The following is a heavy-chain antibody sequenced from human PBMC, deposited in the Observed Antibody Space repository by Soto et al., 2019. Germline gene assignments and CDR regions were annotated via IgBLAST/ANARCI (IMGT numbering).Heavy chain of an antibody. CDR2: FSAYNGNT. V-gene: IGHV1-18*01. CDR3: ARDKGDGSRTYSGY. CDR1: GYTFTSYG. Sequence: QVQLVQSGAEVKKPGASVKVSCKASGYTFTSYGISWVRQAPGQGLEWMGWFSAYNGNTNYAQKLQGRVTMTTDTXXSTGYMEPRSLTADDTAVYYCARDKGDGSRTYSGYWGQGTLGTVSS. D-gene: IGHD3-10*01. J-gene: IGHJ1*01.